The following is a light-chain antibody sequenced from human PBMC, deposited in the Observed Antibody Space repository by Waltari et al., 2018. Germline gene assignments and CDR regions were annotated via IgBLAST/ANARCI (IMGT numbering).Light chain of an antibody. J-gene: IGKJ1*01. V-gene: IGKV1-5*03. CDR3: QQYNSYPWT. CDR2: KAS. CDR1: QRITSW. Sequence: DIQMTQSPSTLSASVGDKATNTCRASQRITSWLAWYQQIPGKPPKLLIYKASTLESGVPSRFSGSGSGTEFTLTISSLQPDDFATYYCQQYNSYPWTFGHGTKVELK.